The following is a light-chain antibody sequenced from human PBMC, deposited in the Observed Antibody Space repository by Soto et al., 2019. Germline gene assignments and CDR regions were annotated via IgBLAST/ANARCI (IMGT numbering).Light chain of an antibody. CDR3: CSYAGSYSSFDI. CDR1: SSDVGGYEF. V-gene: IGLV2-11*01. Sequence: QSALSQPRSVSASPGQSVTISCTGTSSDVGGYEFVSWYQQHPGEAPKLLIYDVNERPSGVPDRFSGSKSGNTASLTISGLQAEDEADYYCCSYAGSYSSFDIFGIGTKLTVL. J-gene: IGLJ1*01. CDR2: DVN.